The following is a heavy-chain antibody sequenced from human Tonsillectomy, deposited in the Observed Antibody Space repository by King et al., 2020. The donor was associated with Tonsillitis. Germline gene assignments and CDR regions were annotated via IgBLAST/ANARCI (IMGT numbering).Heavy chain of an antibody. D-gene: IGHD5-12*01. Sequence: QLVQSGAEVKKPGESLKISCQGSGYSFTTSWIGWVRQMPGKGLEWMGIIYPRDSDIRYSPSFQGQATISADKSISTAYLQWSSLTASDTAMYYCARPGPHEYSGYDPYWYFDLWGRGTLVTVSS. CDR1: GYSFTTSW. CDR3: ARPGPHEYSGYDPYWYFDL. J-gene: IGHJ2*01. CDR2: IYPRDSDI. V-gene: IGHV5-51*01.